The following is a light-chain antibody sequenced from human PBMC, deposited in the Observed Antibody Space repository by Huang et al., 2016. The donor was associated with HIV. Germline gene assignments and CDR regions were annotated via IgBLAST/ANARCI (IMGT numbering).Light chain of an antibody. J-gene: IGKJ5*01. CDR2: GAS. V-gene: IGKV3-15*01. CDR3: QQYNNWPPIT. CDR1: QSVSSN. Sequence: EIVMTQSPATLSVSPGNTATLSCRASQSVSSNLAWYQQRPGQAPRLLIYGASTRATDIPARFSGSGSGTEFTLTISSLQSEDFVVYYCQQYNNWPPITFGQGTRLEIK.